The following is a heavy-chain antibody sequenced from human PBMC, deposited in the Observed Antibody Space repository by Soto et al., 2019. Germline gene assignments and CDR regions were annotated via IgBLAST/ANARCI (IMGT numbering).Heavy chain of an antibody. CDR3: AGGGDWKFDY. CDR2: IYHSGRT. J-gene: IGHJ4*02. D-gene: IGHD2-21*02. Sequence: QVQLQESGPGLVKPSGTLSLTCAVSGDSISSDKWWSWVRQPPGKGLEWIGEIYHSGRTNCNPSLKSRVTISVKKSKNQFSLELSSMTAADTAVYYCAGGGDWKFDYWGQGSLVTVSS. V-gene: IGHV4-4*02. CDR1: GDSISSDKW.